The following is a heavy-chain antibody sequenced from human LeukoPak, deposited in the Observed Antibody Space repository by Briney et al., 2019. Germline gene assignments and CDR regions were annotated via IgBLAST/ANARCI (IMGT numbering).Heavy chain of an antibody. Sequence: SVKVSCKASGGTFSSYAISWVRQAPGQGLEWMGGIIPIFGTANYAQKFQGRVTITADESTSTAYMELSSLRSEDTAVYYCARDSGYGDYVGNPWGQGTLVTVSS. V-gene: IGHV1-69*13. D-gene: IGHD4-17*01. CDR3: ARDSGYGDYVGNP. J-gene: IGHJ5*02. CDR2: IIPIFGTA. CDR1: GGTFSSYA.